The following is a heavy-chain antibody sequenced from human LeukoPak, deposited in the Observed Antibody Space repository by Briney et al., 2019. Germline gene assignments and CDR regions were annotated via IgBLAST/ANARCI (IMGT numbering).Heavy chain of an antibody. Sequence: GGSLRLSCAASGFTFSSYAMSWVRQAPGKGLEWVSAISGSGGSTYYADSVKGRFTISRDNSKNTLYLQMYSLRAEDTAVYYCAKDPWELPTYYYCMDVWGKGTTVTVSS. CDR3: AKDPWELPTYYYCMDV. J-gene: IGHJ6*03. CDR1: GFTFSSYA. V-gene: IGHV3-23*01. CDR2: ISGSGGST. D-gene: IGHD1-26*01.